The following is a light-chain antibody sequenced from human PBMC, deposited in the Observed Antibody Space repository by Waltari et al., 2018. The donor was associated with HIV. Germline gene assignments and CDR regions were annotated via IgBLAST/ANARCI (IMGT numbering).Light chain of an antibody. J-gene: IGLJ2*01. Sequence: SALTHPRSVYGSPGQSVTISCTGTNSDVGGSNSVSWYQQHPGHAPKLMIDDVTKRPSGVSDRFAGAKSGNTASLTISGLRADDEADYYCCSYAGNYTVIFGGGTKLTGL. V-gene: IGLV2-11*01. CDR3: CSYAGNYTVI. CDR2: DVT. CDR1: NSDVGGSNS.